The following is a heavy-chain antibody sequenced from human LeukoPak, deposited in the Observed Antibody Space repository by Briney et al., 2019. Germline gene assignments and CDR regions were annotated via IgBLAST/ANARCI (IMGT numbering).Heavy chain of an antibody. V-gene: IGHV1-2*06. J-gene: IGHJ4*02. CDR3: ARDGYSSGWYDY. CDR1: GYTFTSYD. D-gene: IGHD6-19*01. CDR2: INPNSGGT. Sequence: ASVKVSCKASGYTFTSYDINWVRQAPGQGLEWMGRINPNSGGTNYAQKFQGRVTMTRDTSISTAYMELSRLRSDDTAVYYCARDGYSSGWYDYWGQGTLVTVSS.